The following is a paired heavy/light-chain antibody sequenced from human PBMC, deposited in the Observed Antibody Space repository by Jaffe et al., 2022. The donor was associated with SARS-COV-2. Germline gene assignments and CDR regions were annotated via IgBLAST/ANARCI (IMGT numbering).Heavy chain of an antibody. J-gene: IGHJ5*02. CDR3: ARDNGGYGSGTYFT. D-gene: IGHD3-10*01. CDR2: ISGSGAST. V-gene: IGHV3-23*04. Sequence: EAQLVESGGDLVQPGGSLRLSCTASGFTFGSFAMSWVRQAPRKGLEWVSAISGSGASTYYADSVKGRFTISRDNPKNTVDLQMNSLRADDTAVYYCARDNGGYGSGTYFTWGQGTLVTVSS. CDR1: GFTFGSFA.
Light chain of an antibody. J-gene: IGLJ2*01. CDR1: SRDVGGFEY. CDR2: EVT. CDR3: NSFAGSNNFVV. Sequence: QSALTQPPSASGSPGQSVTISCTGTSRDVGGFEYVSWYQQHPGKAPKLMIYEVTKRPSGVPDRFSGSKSGNTASLTVSGLQAEDEADYYCNSFAGSNNFVVFGGGTKVTVL. V-gene: IGLV2-8*01.